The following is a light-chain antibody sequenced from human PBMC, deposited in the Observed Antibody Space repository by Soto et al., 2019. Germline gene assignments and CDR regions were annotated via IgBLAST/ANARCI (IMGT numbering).Light chain of an antibody. J-gene: IGLJ2*01. CDR2: EGT. CDR3: CSYAGSSTVI. CDR1: SSDVGNYNL. V-gene: IGLV2-23*01. Sequence: QSALTQPASVSGSPGQSITISCTGTSSDVGNYNLVSWYQQHPGKAPKLIIYEGTKRPSGVSNRFSGSKSGNTASLTISGLQADDEADYYCCSYAGSSTVIFGGGTMLTVL.